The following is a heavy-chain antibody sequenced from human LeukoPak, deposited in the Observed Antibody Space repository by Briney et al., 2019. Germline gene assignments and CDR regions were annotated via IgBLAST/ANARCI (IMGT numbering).Heavy chain of an antibody. CDR1: GFTFSSYS. J-gene: IGHJ6*03. V-gene: IGHV3-21*01. Sequence: PGGSLRLSCAASGFTFSSYSMNWVRQAPGKGLEWVSSISSSSSYIYYADSVKGRFTISRDNAKNSLYLQMNSLRAEDTAVYYCARGEYYYDSSGYYPDYYYYYMDVWGKGTPVTVSS. CDR3: ARGEYYYDSSGYYPDYYYYYMDV. D-gene: IGHD3-22*01. CDR2: ISSSSSYI.